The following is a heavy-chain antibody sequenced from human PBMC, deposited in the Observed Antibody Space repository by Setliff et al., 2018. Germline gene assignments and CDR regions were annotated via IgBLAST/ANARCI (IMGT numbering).Heavy chain of an antibody. V-gene: IGHV3-74*01. D-gene: IGHD2-15*01. J-gene: IGHJ4*02. Sequence: GGSLRLSCAASGFTFNTYWMHWVRQAPGKGLVWFSHINSDGSGTSYADSVKGRFSVSRDNSRNTVFLQMTGLRAEDTALYYCARTCSGSGCYAGLESWGQGTPVTVSS. CDR2: INSDGSGT. CDR3: ARTCSGSGCYAGLES. CDR1: GFTFNTYW.